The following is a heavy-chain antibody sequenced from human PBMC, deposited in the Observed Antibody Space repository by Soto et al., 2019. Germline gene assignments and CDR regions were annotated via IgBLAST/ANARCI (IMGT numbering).Heavy chain of an antibody. CDR1: GYTFTSYG. J-gene: IGHJ6*03. CDR2: ISAYNGNT. CDR3: ARGGTMVRGVIPLRSYYYYMDV. D-gene: IGHD3-10*01. V-gene: IGHV1-18*01. Sequence: ASVKVSCKASGYTFTSYGISWVRQAPGQGLEWMGWISAYNGNTNYAQKLQGRVTMTTDTSTSTAYMELRSLRSDDTAVYYCARGGTMVRGVIPLRSYYYYMDVWGKGTTVTVSS.